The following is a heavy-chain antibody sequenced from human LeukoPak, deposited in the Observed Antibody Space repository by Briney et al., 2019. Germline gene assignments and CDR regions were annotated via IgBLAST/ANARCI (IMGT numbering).Heavy chain of an antibody. CDR2: IFYSGST. CDR1: GGSISSSSYY. J-gene: IGHJ4*02. Sequence: SETLSLTCTVSGGSISSSSYYWGWIRQPPGKGLEWIGSIFYSGSTYYNPSLESRVTISVDTSKNQFSLKLSSVTAADTAVYYCARQFYYDSGGSHYWGQGALVTVSS. D-gene: IGHD3-22*01. CDR3: ARQFYYDSGGSHY. V-gene: IGHV4-39*01.